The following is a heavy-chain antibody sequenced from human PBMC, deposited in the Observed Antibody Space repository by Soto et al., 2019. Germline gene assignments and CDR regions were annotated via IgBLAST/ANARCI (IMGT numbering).Heavy chain of an antibody. CDR3: AKNILVTVPDGFDV. CDR2: INPNSGGT. J-gene: IGHJ3*01. D-gene: IGHD2-15*01. Sequence: ASVKVSCKTSGYTFSKYYVHWVRQAPGQGLEWMGWINPNSGGTNIAQKFQGRVTMTRDTSISTAYMDLSRLISDDTAVYYCAKNILVTVPDGFDVWGQGKMVTGSS. V-gene: IGHV1-2*02. CDR1: GYTFSKYY.